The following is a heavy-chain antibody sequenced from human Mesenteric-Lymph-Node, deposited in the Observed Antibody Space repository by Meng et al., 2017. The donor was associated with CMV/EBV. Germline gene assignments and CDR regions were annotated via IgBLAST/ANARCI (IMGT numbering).Heavy chain of an antibody. D-gene: IGHD2/OR15-2a*01. V-gene: IGHV3-11*01. Sequence: GESLKISCAASGFTFSDYYMSWIRQAPGKGLEWLSYITGSGTTIHYADSVKGRFTISRDNAKTSLYLQMNSLTAEDTALYHCARDHSIVTTYYYYYGMDVWGQGTTVTVSS. CDR3: ARDHSIVTTYYYYYGMDV. CDR1: GFTFSDYY. J-gene: IGHJ6*02. CDR2: ITGSGTTI.